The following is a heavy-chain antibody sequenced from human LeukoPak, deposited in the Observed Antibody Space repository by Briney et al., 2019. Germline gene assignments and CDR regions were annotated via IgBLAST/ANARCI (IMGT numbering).Heavy chain of an antibody. D-gene: IGHD2-15*01. V-gene: IGHV1-18*01. CDR1: GYTFTSYG. J-gene: IGHJ4*02. Sequence: GASVKVSCKASGYTFTSYGISWVRQAPGQGLEWMGWISAYNGNTNYAQKLQGRVTMTTDTSTSTAYMELRSLRSDDTAVYYCARIGRGGYCSGGSCPRPFGYWGQGTLVTVSS. CDR3: ARIGRGGYCSGGSCPRPFGY. CDR2: ISAYNGNT.